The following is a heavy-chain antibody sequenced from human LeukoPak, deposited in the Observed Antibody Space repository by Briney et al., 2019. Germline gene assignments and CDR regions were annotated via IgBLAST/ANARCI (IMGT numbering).Heavy chain of an antibody. V-gene: IGHV3-74*01. CDR1: GFTFSSYW. D-gene: IGHD5-24*01. CDR2: INSDGSST. CDR3: ARDLAPRDGYNMGYYYYYGMDV. J-gene: IGHJ6*02. Sequence: GGSLRLSCAASGFTFSSYWMHWVRQAPGKGLVWVSRINSDGSSTSYADSVKGRFTISRDNAKNTLYLQMNSLRAEDTAVYYCARDLAPRDGYNMGYYYYYGMDVWGQGTTVTVSS.